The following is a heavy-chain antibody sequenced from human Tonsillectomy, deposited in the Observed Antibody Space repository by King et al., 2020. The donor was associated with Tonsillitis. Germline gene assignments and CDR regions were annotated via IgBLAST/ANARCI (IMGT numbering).Heavy chain of an antibody. CDR1: GGTFSSYA. CDR2: IIPIFGTA. V-gene: IGHV1-69*01. J-gene: IGHJ4*02. D-gene: IGHD6-6*01. Sequence: QLVQSGAEVKKPGFSVKVSCKASGGTFSSYAISWVRQAPGQGLEWMGGIIPIFGTANYAQKFQGRVTITADESTSTAYMELSSLRSEDTAVYYCARDRGRPRAAHYYFDYWGQGTLVTVSS. CDR3: ARDRGRPRAAHYYFDY.